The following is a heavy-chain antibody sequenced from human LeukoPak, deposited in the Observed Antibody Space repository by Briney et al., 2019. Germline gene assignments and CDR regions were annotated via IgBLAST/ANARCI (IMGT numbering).Heavy chain of an antibody. CDR3: ARGGYDILTGYYPRYFDY. CDR1: GGSISSYY. V-gene: IGHV4-59*01. J-gene: IGHJ4*02. Sequence: SETLSLTCTVSGGSISSYYWSWIRQPPGKGLEWIGYIYYSGSTNYNPSLKSRVTISVDTSKNQFSLKLSSVTADDTAVYYCARGGYDILTGYYPRYFDYWGQGTLVTVSS. D-gene: IGHD3-9*01. CDR2: IYYSGST.